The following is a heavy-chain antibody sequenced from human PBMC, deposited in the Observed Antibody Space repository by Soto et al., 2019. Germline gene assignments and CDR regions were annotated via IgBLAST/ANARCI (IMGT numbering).Heavy chain of an antibody. D-gene: IGHD2-15*01. CDR3: ARVNYSHPRAFDY. J-gene: IGHJ4*02. V-gene: IGHV3-30-3*01. CDR1: GFTFSSYA. CDR2: ISYDGSNK. Sequence: GGSLRLSCAASGFTFSSYAMHWVRQAPGKGLEWVAVISYDGSNKYYADSVKGRFTISRDNSKNTLHLQMNSLRAEDTAVYYCARVNYSHPRAFDYWGQGTLVTVSS.